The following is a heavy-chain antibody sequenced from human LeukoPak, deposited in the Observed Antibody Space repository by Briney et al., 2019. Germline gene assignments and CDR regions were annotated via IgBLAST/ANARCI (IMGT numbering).Heavy chain of an antibody. Sequence: SVKVSCKASGGTFSSYAISWVRQAPGQGLEWMGGIIPIFGTANYAQKFQGRVTITADESTSTAYMELSSLRSEDTAVYHCARGKNCSGGSCYLPTGWGQGTLVTVSS. J-gene: IGHJ4*02. CDR1: GGTFSSYA. CDR2: IIPIFGTA. CDR3: ARGKNCSGGSCYLPTG. V-gene: IGHV1-69*13. D-gene: IGHD2-15*01.